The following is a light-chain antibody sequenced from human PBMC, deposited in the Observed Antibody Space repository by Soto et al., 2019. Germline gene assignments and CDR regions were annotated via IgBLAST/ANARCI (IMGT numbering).Light chain of an antibody. CDR2: EVS. CDR3: SSYGGRNNLI. CDR1: STDVGGYNS. Sequence: QSALTQAPSASGSPGQSVTISCTGTSTDVGGYNSVSWFQHHPGKAPKLMIYEVSKRPSGVPERFSGSKSGNTASLTVSGLQAEDEADYYCSSYGGRNNLIFGGGTKLTVL. V-gene: IGLV2-8*01. J-gene: IGLJ2*01.